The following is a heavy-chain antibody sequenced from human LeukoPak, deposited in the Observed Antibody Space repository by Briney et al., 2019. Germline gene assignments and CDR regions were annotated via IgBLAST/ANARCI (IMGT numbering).Heavy chain of an antibody. CDR2: IYSGGST. J-gene: IGHJ6*02. V-gene: IGHV3-66*01. Sequence: PGGSLRLSCAASGFTFSSYWMHWVRHAPGKGLEWVSVIYSGGSTYYADSVKGRFTISRDNSKNTLYLQMNSLRAEDTAVYYCAREWVVGATANYYYYGMDVWGQGTTVTVSS. CDR3: AREWVVGATANYYYYGMDV. CDR1: GFTFSSYW. D-gene: IGHD1-26*01.